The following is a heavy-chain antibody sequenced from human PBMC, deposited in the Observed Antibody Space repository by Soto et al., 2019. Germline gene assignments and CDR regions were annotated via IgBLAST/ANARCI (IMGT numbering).Heavy chain of an antibody. CDR1: GDSVSSNSAA. J-gene: IGHJ6*03. V-gene: IGHV6-1*01. D-gene: IGHD2-15*01. Sequence: QSQTLSLTCAISGDSVSSNSAAWNWIRQSPSRGLEWLGRTYYRSKWYNDYAVSVKSRITINPGTSKNQFSLQLNSVTPEDTAVYYCARGLWCSGGSCYSGYYYMDVWGKGTTVTVSS. CDR2: TYYRSKWYN. CDR3: ARGLWCSGGSCYSGYYYMDV.